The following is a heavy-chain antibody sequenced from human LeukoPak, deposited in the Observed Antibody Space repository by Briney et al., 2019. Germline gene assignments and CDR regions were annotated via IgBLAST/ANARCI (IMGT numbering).Heavy chain of an antibody. D-gene: IGHD3-3*01. J-gene: IGHJ4*02. V-gene: IGHV3-7*01. CDR2: IKQDGNEK. CDR3: ARDRQDDFWSAYYDY. CDR1: GFTFSNHW. Sequence: GGSLRLSCAVSGFTFSNHWMSWVRQAPGKGLEWVSNIKQDGNEKYYVDSVKGRFTISRDNAKNSLYLQMNSLRAEDTAVYYCARDRQDDFWSAYYDYWGQGTLVTVSS.